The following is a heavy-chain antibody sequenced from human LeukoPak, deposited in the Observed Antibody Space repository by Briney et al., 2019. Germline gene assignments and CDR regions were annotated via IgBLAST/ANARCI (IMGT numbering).Heavy chain of an antibody. CDR3: AGLWFGEFHSYYYMDV. CDR2: ITTSSSYM. D-gene: IGHD3-10*01. Sequence: GGSLRLSCAASGFTFSAYNMNWVRRTPGKGLEWVSSITTSSSYMFYADSVRGRFTISRDNAKNSLYLQMNSLRAEDTAVYYCAGLWFGEFHSYYYMDVWGKGTTVTISS. J-gene: IGHJ6*03. CDR1: GFTFSAYN. V-gene: IGHV3-21*04.